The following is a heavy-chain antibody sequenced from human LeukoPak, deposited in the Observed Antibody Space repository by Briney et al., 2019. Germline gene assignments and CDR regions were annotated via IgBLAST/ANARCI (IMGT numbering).Heavy chain of an antibody. D-gene: IGHD3-9*01. Sequence: GRSMTLSCAAAGSTLSSYAMSCVRQLPGDVREWISNTRTTAEHTKYAYYADSVKGRVTISRDDGKSTLYLHMNSLRDDDTAVYYCATDQRYAFDYWGQGILVTVSS. V-gene: IGHV3-48*02. CDR2: TRTTAEHTKYA. CDR1: GSTLSSYA. CDR3: ATDQRYAFDY. J-gene: IGHJ4*02.